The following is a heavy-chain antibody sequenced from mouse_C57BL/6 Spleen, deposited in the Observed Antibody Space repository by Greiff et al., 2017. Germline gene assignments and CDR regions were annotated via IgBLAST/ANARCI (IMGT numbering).Heavy chain of an antibody. CDR2: IWWDDDK. J-gene: IGHJ1*03. CDR3: ARILDYYGSSYGYFDV. V-gene: IGHV8-8*01. CDR1: GFSLSTFGMG. D-gene: IGHD1-1*01. Sequence: LQQSGPGILQPSQTLSLTCSFSGFSLSTFGMGVGWIRQPSGKGLEWLAHIWWDDDKYYNPALKSRLTISKDTSKNQVFLKIANVDTADTATYYCARILDYYGSSYGYFDVWGTGTTVTVSS.